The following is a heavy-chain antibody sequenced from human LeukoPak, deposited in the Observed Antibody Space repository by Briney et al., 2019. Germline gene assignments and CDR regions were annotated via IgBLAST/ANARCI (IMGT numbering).Heavy chain of an antibody. Sequence: PSETLSLTCAVYGGSFSGYYWSWIRQPPGKGLEWIGEINHSGSTNYNPSLKSRVTISVDTSKNQFSLKLSSVTAADTAVYYCATGLISSWFDPWGQGTLVTVSS. V-gene: IGHV4-34*01. CDR1: GGSFSGYY. CDR3: ATGLISSWFDP. J-gene: IGHJ5*02. CDR2: INHSGST.